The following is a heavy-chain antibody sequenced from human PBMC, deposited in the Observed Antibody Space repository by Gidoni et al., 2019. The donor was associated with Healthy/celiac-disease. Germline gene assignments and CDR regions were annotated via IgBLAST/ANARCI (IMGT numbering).Heavy chain of an antibody. J-gene: IGHJ4*02. Sequence: QVQLVQSGAAVNKPGPSVKVSFKVSGYTLTELSMHCVRQAPGKGLEWMGGFEPEDGETIYAQKFQGRVTMTEDTSTDTAYMELSSLRSEDTAVYYCATGRGIAAAGFVYWGQGTLVTVSS. CDR2: FEPEDGET. D-gene: IGHD6-13*01. CDR1: GYTLTELS. CDR3: ATGRGIAAAGFVY. V-gene: IGHV1-24*01.